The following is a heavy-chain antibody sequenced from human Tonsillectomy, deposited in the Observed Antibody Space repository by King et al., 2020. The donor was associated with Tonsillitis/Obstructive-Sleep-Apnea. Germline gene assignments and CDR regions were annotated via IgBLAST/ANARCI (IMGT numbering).Heavy chain of an antibody. CDR3: ASSITIFGVVIGDAFDI. D-gene: IGHD3-3*01. Sequence: QLVQSGGGVVRPGGSLRLSCAASGFTFDDYGMSWVRQAPGKGLEWVSGMNWNGGRTGYADSVKGRFTISRDNAKNSLYLQMNSLRAEDTALYYCASSITIFGVVIGDAFDIWGQGTMVTVSS. V-gene: IGHV3-20*04. CDR2: MNWNGGRT. CDR1: GFTFDDYG. J-gene: IGHJ3*02.